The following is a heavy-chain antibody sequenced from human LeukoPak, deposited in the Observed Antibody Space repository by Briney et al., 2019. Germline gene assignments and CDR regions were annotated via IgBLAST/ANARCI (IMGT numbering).Heavy chain of an antibody. CDR3: AVGSGDSIHPFFDY. CDR2: ISYDGSNK. CDR1: GFTFTSYS. D-gene: IGHD4-17*01. V-gene: IGHV3-30*04. Sequence: PGGSLRLSCAASGFTFTSYSMNWVRQAPGKGLEWVAVISYDGSNKYYADSVKGRFTISRDNSKNTLYLQMNSLRAEDTAVYYCAVGSGDSIHPFFDYWGQGTLVSVSS. J-gene: IGHJ4*02.